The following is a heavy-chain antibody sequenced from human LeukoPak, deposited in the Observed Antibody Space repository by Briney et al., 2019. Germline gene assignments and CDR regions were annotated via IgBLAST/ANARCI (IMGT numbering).Heavy chain of an antibody. CDR2: ISSSSSYI. CDR1: GLTFSRYS. Sequence: GGSLRLSCAASGLTFSRYSMNWVRQAPGKGLEWVSSISSSSSYIYYADSVKGRFTISRDNAKNSLYLQMNSLRAEDTAVYYCARDRLAAVGGWDFAFDIWGQGTMVTVSS. V-gene: IGHV3-21*01. D-gene: IGHD6-19*01. CDR3: ARDRLAAVGGWDFAFDI. J-gene: IGHJ3*02.